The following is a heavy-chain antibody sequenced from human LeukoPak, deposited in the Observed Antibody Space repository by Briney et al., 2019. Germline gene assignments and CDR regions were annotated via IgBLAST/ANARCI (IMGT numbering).Heavy chain of an antibody. CDR1: GYTFTSYA. V-gene: IGHV7-4-1*02. J-gene: IGHJ6*03. CDR3: ARSGRLWLLHYYYYYMDV. D-gene: IGHD5-18*01. Sequence: ASVKVSCKASGYTFTSYAMNWVRQAPGQGLEWMGWINTNTGNPTYAQGFTGRFVFSLDTSVSTAYLQISSLKAEDTAVYYCARSGRLWLLHYYYYYMDVWGKGTTVTVSS. CDR2: INTNTGNP.